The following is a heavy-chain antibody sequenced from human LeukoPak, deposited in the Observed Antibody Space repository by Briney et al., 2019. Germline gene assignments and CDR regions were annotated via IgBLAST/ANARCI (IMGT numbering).Heavy chain of an antibody. J-gene: IGHJ4*02. CDR1: GFTFGDCS. D-gene: IGHD3-3*01. CDR2: IRRKSSGGTT. Sequence: GRSLRLSCTGSGFTFGDCSMTWVRQAPGKGLEGVGFIRRKSSGGTTEYAPSVKDRFTISRDDSKNIAYLQMNNLKTEDTGVYYCTGSGYHDFWSGTRWGQGTLVVVSS. V-gene: IGHV3-49*04. CDR3: TGSGYHDFWSGTR.